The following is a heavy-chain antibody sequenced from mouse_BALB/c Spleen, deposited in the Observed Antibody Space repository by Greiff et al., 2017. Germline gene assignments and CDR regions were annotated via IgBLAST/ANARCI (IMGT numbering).Heavy chain of an antibody. CDR1: GFSLTSYG. D-gene: IGHD1-2*01. CDR3: ASQFITTAGFAY. CDR2: IWSGGST. J-gene: IGHJ3*01. Sequence: VQLVESGPGLVQPSQSLSITCTVSGFSLTSYGVHWVRQSPGKGLEWLGVIWSGGSTDYNAAFISRLSISKDNSKSQVFFKMNSLQANDTAIYYCASQFITTAGFAYWGQGTLVTVSA. V-gene: IGHV2-2*02.